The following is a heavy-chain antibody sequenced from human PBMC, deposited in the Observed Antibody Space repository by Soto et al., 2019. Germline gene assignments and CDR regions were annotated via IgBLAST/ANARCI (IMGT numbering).Heavy chain of an antibody. Sequence: GGSLRLSCAASGFTFSSYAMHWVRQAPGKGLEWVAVISYDGSNKYYADSVKGRFTISRDNSKNTLYLQMNSLRAEDTAVYYCARDPRKGRVAGRQITYYFDYWGQGTLVTVSS. CDR3: ARDPRKGRVAGRQITYYFDY. V-gene: IGHV3-30-3*01. D-gene: IGHD6-19*01. CDR1: GFTFSSYA. J-gene: IGHJ4*02. CDR2: ISYDGSNK.